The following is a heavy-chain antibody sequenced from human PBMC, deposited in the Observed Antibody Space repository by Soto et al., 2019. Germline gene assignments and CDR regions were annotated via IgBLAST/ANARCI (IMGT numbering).Heavy chain of an antibody. J-gene: IGHJ4*02. Sequence: EVQLVESGGGLVQPGGSLRLSCVVSGFTVSNNYMSWVRQAPGKGLEWVSVIYSGGSTSYINSVKGRFTISRDNSKNTVYLQMNGLRAEDTAVYYCARPDTVRGVSYWGQGTLVTVSS. CDR3: ARPDTVRGVSY. CDR2: IYSGGST. D-gene: IGHD3-10*01. V-gene: IGHV3-66*01. CDR1: GFTVSNNY.